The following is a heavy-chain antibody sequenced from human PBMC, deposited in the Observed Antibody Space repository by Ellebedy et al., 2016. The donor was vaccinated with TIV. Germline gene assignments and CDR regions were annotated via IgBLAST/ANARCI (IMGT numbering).Heavy chain of an antibody. J-gene: IGHJ4*02. V-gene: IGHV4-39*01. CDR1: GVSVSSTTYY. CDR3: ARQYNYGTSGYYVDY. CDR2: VYYSGAYTGST. D-gene: IGHD3-22*01. Sequence: MPSETLSLTCTVSGVSVSSTTYYWGWIRQPPGKGLEWIGSVYYSGAYTGSTYYNPSLKSRVTISVDTSKNQFSLKLSSVTAADTAVYYCARQYNYGTSGYYVDYWGQGTLLTVSS.